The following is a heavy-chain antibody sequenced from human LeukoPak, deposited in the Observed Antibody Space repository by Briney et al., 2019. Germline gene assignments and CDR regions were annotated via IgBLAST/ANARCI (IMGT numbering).Heavy chain of an antibody. D-gene: IGHD4-17*01. CDR1: GFTFSSYE. CDR2: ISTSGINI. J-gene: IGHJ4*02. CDR3: ARGTTINNFDY. V-gene: IGHV3-48*03. Sequence: GGSLTLSCAGSGFTFSSYEMNWVRQAPGKGPEWISYISTSGINIHYADSVKGRFTISRDNAKNSLYLQMNSLREEDTAVYYCARGTTINNFDYWGQGTPVTVSS.